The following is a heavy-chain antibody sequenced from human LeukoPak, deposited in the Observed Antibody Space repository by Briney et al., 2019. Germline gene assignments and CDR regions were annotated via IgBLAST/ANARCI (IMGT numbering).Heavy chain of an antibody. CDR1: GGSISSGSYY. CDR3: ARDRDSSSSADY. D-gene: IGHD6-6*01. J-gene: IGHJ4*02. V-gene: IGHV4-61*02. CDR2: IYTSGST. Sequence: SQTLSLTCTVSGGSISSGSYYWSWIRQPAGKGLEWIGRIYTSGSTNYNPSLKSRVTISVDTSKNQFSLKLNSVTAADTAVYYCARDRDSSSSADYWGQGTLVTVSS.